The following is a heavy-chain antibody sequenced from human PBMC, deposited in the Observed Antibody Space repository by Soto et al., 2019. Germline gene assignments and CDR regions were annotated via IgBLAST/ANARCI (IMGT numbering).Heavy chain of an antibody. CDR2: ISGSGGST. V-gene: IGHV3-23*01. D-gene: IGHD1-26*01. Sequence: EVQLLESGGGLVQPGGSLRLSCAASGFTFSSYAMSWVRQAPGKGLEWVSAISGSGGSTYYADSVKGRFTISRDNSKNTLYLQMNSLRAEDTVVYYCAKDPYSGSYFSWFDPWGQGTLVTVSS. J-gene: IGHJ5*02. CDR3: AKDPYSGSYFSWFDP. CDR1: GFTFSSYA.